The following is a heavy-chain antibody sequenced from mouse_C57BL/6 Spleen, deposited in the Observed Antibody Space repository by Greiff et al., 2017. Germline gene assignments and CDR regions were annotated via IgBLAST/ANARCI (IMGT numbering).Heavy chain of an antibody. Sequence: EVKVVESGGDLVKPGGSLKLSCAASGFTFSSYGMSWVRQTPDKRLEWVATISSGGSYTYYPDSVKGRFTISRDNAKNTLYLQMSSLKSEDTAMYYCANERIDYWGQGTTLTVSS. CDR1: GFTFSSYG. J-gene: IGHJ2*01. CDR3: ANERIDY. V-gene: IGHV5-6*01. CDR2: ISSGGSYT.